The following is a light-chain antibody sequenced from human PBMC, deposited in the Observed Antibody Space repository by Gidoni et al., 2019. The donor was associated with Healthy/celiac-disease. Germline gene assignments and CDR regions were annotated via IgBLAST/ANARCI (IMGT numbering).Light chain of an antibody. CDR2: DAS. Sequence: EIVLTQSPATLSLSPGERATLSCRASQSVSSYLAWYQQKPGQAPRLLIYDASNRATGIPARCSGSGSGTDFTLTISSLEPEDFAVYYCQQRSNWRGLTFGGXTKVEIK. CDR3: QQRSNWRGLT. CDR1: QSVSSY. V-gene: IGKV3-11*01. J-gene: IGKJ4*01.